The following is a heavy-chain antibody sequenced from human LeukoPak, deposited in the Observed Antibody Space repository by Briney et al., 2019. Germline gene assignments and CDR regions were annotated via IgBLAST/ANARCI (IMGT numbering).Heavy chain of an antibody. CDR1: GGSFSGYY. V-gene: IGHV4-34*01. J-gene: IGHJ6*02. Sequence: PSETLSLTCAVYGGSFSGYYWSWIRQPSGKGLEWIGEINHSGSTNYNPSLKSRVTISVDTSKNQFSLKLSSVTAADTAVYYCARGQIVVVPAARGYYYGMDVWGQGTTVTVSS. D-gene: IGHD2-2*01. CDR2: INHSGST. CDR3: ARGQIVVVPAARGYYYGMDV.